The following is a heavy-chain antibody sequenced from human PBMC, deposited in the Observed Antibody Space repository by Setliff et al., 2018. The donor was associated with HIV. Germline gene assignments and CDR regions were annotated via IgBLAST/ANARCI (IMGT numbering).Heavy chain of an antibody. CDR3: ARLSGDYYYFDY. J-gene: IGHJ4*02. Sequence: SETLSLTCTVSGGSISNYYWSWIRQPPGKGLEWIGYIYTSGSTNYNPSLKSRVTISLDTSKNQFSLKLTSVTAADTAVYYCARLSGDYYYFDYWGQGTLVTVSS. CDR1: GGSISNYY. V-gene: IGHV4-4*09. D-gene: IGHD2-21*02. CDR2: IYTSGST.